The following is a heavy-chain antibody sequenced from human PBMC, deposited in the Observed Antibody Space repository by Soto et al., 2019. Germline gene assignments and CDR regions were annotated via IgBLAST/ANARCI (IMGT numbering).Heavy chain of an antibody. CDR1: GFTLSDAW. V-gene: IGHV3-15*01. J-gene: IGHJ4*02. CDR3: ASGAGRRAEHFDN. Sequence: EVQLVESGGGLVKPGGSLRLSCTASGFTLSDAWMNWVCQAPGKGLEWVGRIKTKTEGETTDYAAPVKGRFTVSRDDPKNTLYLYMISLRTEDTDTYYCASGAGRRAEHFDNWGQGAMVTVSS. CDR2: IKTKTEGETT. D-gene: IGHD3-10*01.